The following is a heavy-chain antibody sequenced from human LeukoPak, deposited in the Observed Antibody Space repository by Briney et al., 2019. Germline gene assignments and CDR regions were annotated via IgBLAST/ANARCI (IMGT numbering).Heavy chain of an antibody. CDR3: ASYFRCSGATCYTNY. Sequence: SETLSLTCTVSGGSISSTSYYWGWIRQPPGKGLEWIGTIYYSGNTYYNPSLKSRVTMSVDTSKNQFSLRLSSVTAADTAVYYCASYFRCSGATCYTNYWGQGTLVTVSS. CDR1: GGSISSTSYY. D-gene: IGHD2-2*02. J-gene: IGHJ4*02. V-gene: IGHV4-39*01. CDR2: IYYSGNT.